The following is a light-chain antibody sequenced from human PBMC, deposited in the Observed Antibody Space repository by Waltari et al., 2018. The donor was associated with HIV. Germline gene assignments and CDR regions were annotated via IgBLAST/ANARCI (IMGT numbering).Light chain of an antibody. CDR2: AAS. Sequence: DIQMTQSPSSLSASVGDGVTITCRASQSIRNYLNWYQQKSGKAPKLLIYAASSLHSGVPFRFSGNGSGADFTLTISSLQPEDFATYFCQQSYTTLTWTFGQGTKVEV. CDR1: QSIRNY. CDR3: QQSYTTLTWT. J-gene: IGKJ1*01. V-gene: IGKV1-39*01.